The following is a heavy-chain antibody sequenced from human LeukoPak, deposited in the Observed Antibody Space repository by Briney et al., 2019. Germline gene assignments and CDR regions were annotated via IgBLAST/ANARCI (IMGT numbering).Heavy chain of an antibody. CDR1: GSSISSTYY. J-gene: IGHJ3*02. V-gene: IGHV4-38-2*01. CDR2: IYHSGST. CDR3: ARNNTRTVSRGSSRRRANAFDI. Sequence: SETLSLTCAVSGSSISSTYYWGWIRPPPGKGLEWIGSIYHSGSTYYNPSLRSRVTISVDTFKKQFSLKLSSVTAADTAVYYCARNNTRTVSRGSSRRRANAFDIWGQGTMVTVPS. D-gene: IGHD6-13*01.